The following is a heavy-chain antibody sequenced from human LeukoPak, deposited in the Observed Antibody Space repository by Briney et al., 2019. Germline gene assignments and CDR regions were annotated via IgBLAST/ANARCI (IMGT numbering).Heavy chain of an antibody. D-gene: IGHD3-10*01. J-gene: IGHJ6*02. Sequence: GSLRLSCAASGFTFSSYGMHWVRQAPGKGLEWVAVISYDGSNKYYADSVKGRFTISRDNSKNTLYLQMNSLRAEDTAVYYCAKDRGTILSTSYYYGMDVWGQGTTVTVSS. CDR3: AKDRGTILSTSYYYGMDV. CDR2: ISYDGSNK. CDR1: GFTFSSYG. V-gene: IGHV3-30*18.